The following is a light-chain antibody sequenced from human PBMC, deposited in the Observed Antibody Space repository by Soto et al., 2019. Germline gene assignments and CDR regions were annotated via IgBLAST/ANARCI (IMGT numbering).Light chain of an antibody. CDR3: GTWDSSLSAGV. V-gene: IGLV1-51*01. J-gene: IGLJ2*01. Sequence: QSALTQPASVSGSPGQSITIACAGTNSDIGHYNYVSWYQQLPGTAPKLLIYDNNKRPSGIPDRFSGSKSGTSATLGITGLQTGDEADYYCGTWDSSLSAGVFGGGTKLTVL. CDR2: DNN. CDR1: NSDIGHYNY.